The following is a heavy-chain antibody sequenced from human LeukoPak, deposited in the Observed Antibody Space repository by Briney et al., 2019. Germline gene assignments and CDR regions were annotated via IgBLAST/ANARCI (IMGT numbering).Heavy chain of an antibody. Sequence: GGSLRLSCAASGFTFSSYAMSWVRQGPGKGLEWVSTISGSGDSTYYADSVKGRFTISRDNSKNTLSLQMNSLGAEDTAIYYCAKEGYPGIAVAGTNMDVWGKGTTVSVSS. J-gene: IGHJ6*04. V-gene: IGHV3-23*01. CDR3: AKEGYPGIAVAGTNMDV. CDR2: ISGSGDST. D-gene: IGHD6-19*01. CDR1: GFTFSSYA.